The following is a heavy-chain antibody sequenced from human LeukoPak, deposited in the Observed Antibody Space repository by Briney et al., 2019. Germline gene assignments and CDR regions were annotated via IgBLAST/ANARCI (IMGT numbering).Heavy chain of an antibody. J-gene: IGHJ6*04. V-gene: IGHV1-3*01. CDR3: ARRGGLGSGLYYYGMDV. D-gene: IGHD3-10*01. CDR1: GYTFTSYA. Sequence: GASVKVSCKASGYTFTSYAMHWVRQAPGQRLEWMGWINAGNGNTRYSQKFHDRVTITRDTSASTTYMELSSLRSEDTAVYYCARRGGLGSGLYYYGMDVWGKGTTVTVSS. CDR2: INAGNGNT.